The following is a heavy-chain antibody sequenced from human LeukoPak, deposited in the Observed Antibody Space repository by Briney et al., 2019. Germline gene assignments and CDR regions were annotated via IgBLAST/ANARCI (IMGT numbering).Heavy chain of an antibody. D-gene: IGHD3-16*01. CDR1: GGSISDYY. Sequence: TASETLSLTCTVSGGSISDYYWTWIRQPPGKGLEWIAYIHSSGSTNYNPSLKSRVIISVDTSRSQLSLKLSSVTAADTAVYCCARIEGDNSLDYWGQGTLVTVSS. CDR3: ARIEGDNSLDY. CDR2: IHSSGST. V-gene: IGHV4-59*01. J-gene: IGHJ4*02.